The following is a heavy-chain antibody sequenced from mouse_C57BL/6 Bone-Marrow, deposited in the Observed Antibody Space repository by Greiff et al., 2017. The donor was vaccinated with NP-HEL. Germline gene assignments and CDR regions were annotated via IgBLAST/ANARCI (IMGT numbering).Heavy chain of an antibody. V-gene: IGHV1-4*01. CDR2: INPSSGST. CDR1: GYTFTSYT. J-gene: IGHJ3*01. Sequence: VQLQQSGAELARPGASVKMSCKASGYTFTSYTMHWVKQRPGQGLEWIGYINPSSGSTNYNQMFKDKATLTADKAFSTANMQRSSLTSEDSAVYFCERTRFAYWGQGTLVSVSA. CDR3: ERTRFAY.